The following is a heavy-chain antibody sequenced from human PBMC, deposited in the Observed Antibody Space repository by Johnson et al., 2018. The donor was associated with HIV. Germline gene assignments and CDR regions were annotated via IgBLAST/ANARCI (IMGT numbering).Heavy chain of an antibody. Sequence: QVQLVESGGGVVQPGRSLRLSCAASGFTFSSYGMHWVRQAPGKGLEWVAIISYDGSNKYYVDSVKGRFTNSRANTKSTQYLKMNSRRADDTAGYYCAKVAVATAAGGVALDIWGPGTMVIVSS. CDR3: AKVAVATAAGGVALDI. CDR1: GFTFSSYG. D-gene: IGHD6-13*01. V-gene: IGHV3-33*05. CDR2: ISYDGSNK. J-gene: IGHJ3*02.